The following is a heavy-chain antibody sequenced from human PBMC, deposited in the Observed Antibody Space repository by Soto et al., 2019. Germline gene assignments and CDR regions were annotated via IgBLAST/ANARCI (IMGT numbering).Heavy chain of an antibody. CDR2: INHSGST. CDR3: ARGGGGSGWYLDAFDI. V-gene: IGHV4-34*01. D-gene: IGHD6-19*01. J-gene: IGHJ3*02. Sequence: QVQLQQWGAGLLKPSETLSLTCAVYGGSFSGYYWSWIRQPPGKGLEWIGEINHSGSTNYNPSLKSRVTISVDTSKNQFSLKLSSVTAADTAVYYCARGGGGSGWYLDAFDIWGQGTMVTVSS. CDR1: GGSFSGYY.